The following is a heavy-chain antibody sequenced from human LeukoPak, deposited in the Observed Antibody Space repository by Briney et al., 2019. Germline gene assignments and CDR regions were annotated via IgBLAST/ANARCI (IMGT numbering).Heavy chain of an antibody. D-gene: IGHD3-22*01. J-gene: IGHJ4*02. V-gene: IGHV3-23*01. CDR1: GFTFNNYA. CDR3: AKDPLSYYDSSGYRYFDY. CDR2: ISGSGGST. Sequence: GGSLRLSCAASGFTFNNYAMNWDRQAPGKGLEWASGISGSGGSTYYADSVKGRFTISRDNSKNTLYLQMNRLRAEDTAVYFCAKDPLSYYDSSGYRYFDYWGQGTLVTVSS.